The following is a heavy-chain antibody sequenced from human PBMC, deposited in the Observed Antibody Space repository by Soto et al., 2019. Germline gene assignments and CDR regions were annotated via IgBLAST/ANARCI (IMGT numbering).Heavy chain of an antibody. CDR1: GFTFRAYW. J-gene: IGHJ4*02. V-gene: IGHV3-74*01. D-gene: IGHD3-16*01. CDR2: IKTDGSIT. CDR3: ARVGVGHYDFDS. Sequence: EVQLVESGGGLVQPGGSRRPSCAASGFTFRAYWMHWVRQPPGGGLVWVSRIKTDGSITSYTDSVKGRFTISRDNAKNTMYLQMNSLRAEDTAVYFCARVGVGHYDFDSWGQGTLVTVSS.